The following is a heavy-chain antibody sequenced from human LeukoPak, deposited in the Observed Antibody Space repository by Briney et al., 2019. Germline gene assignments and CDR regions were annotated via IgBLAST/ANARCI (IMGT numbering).Heavy chain of an antibody. V-gene: IGHV4-61*05. CDR2: IYYSGST. J-gene: IGHJ5*02. CDR1: GDSITTSSYY. Sequence: SETLSLTCTVSGDSITTSSYYWGWIRQPPGKGLEWIGYIYYSGSTNYNPSLKSRVTISVDTSKNQFSLKLSSVTAADTAVYYCARVGGWPQTDWFDPWGQGTLVTVSS. D-gene: IGHD6-19*01. CDR3: ARVGGWPQTDWFDP.